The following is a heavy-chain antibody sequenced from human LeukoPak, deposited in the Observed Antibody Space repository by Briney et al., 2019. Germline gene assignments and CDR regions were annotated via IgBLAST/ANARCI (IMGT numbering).Heavy chain of an antibody. Sequence: GGSLRLSCAASGFTFSSYSMNWVRQAPGKGLEWVSSISSSSSYIYYADSVKGRFTISRDNAKNSLYLQMNSLRAEDTAVYYCARGTGTTLSDYYYGMGVWGQGTTVTVSS. CDR1: GFTFSSYS. CDR3: ARGTGTTLSDYYYGMGV. V-gene: IGHV3-21*01. D-gene: IGHD1-1*01. J-gene: IGHJ6*02. CDR2: ISSSSSYI.